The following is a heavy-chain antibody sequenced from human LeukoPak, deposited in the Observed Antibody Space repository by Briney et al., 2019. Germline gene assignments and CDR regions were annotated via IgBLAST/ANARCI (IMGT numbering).Heavy chain of an antibody. Sequence: GGSLRLSCAASGFTVSSNYMSWVRQAPGKGLEWVSVIYSGGSTYYADSVKGRFTISRDNSKNTLYLQMNSLRAEDTAVYYCASERNTYYYDSSGYYPLPKYGMDVWGQGTTVTVSS. CDR3: ASERNTYYYDSSGYYPLPKYGMDV. CDR2: IYSGGST. J-gene: IGHJ6*02. V-gene: IGHV3-66*01. D-gene: IGHD3-22*01. CDR1: GFTVSSNY.